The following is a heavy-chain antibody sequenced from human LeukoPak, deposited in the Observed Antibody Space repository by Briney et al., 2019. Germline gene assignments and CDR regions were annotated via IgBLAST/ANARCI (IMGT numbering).Heavy chain of an antibody. D-gene: IGHD3-9*01. J-gene: IGHJ4*02. Sequence: GGSLRLSCVASGFTFSSYAMSWVRQAPGKGLEWVSAISGSGGSTYYADSVRGRFTISRDTSKNTLYLQMNSLRAEDTAVYYCAKWGDYDILTGYYDPDYWGQGTLVTVSS. V-gene: IGHV3-23*01. CDR3: AKWGDYDILTGYYDPDY. CDR1: GFTFSSYA. CDR2: ISGSGGST.